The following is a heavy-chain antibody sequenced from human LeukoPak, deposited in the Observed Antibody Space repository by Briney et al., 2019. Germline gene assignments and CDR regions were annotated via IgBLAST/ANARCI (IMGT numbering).Heavy chain of an antibody. Sequence: GGSLRLSCAASGFTFSSYAMSWVRQAPGKGLEWVSAISGSGGSTYYADSVKGRFTISRDNSKNTLYLQMDGLRAEDTAVYYCAKDQAKYYGSGSYSPFHYYNYYGMDVWGKGTTVTVSS. CDR3: AKDQAKYYGSGSYSPFHYYNYYGMDV. D-gene: IGHD3-10*01. J-gene: IGHJ6*04. CDR1: GFTFSSYA. V-gene: IGHV3-23*01. CDR2: ISGSGGST.